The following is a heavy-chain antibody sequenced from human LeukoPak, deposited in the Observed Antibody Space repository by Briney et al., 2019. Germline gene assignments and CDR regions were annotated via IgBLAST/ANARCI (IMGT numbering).Heavy chain of an antibody. Sequence: PSETLSLTCTVSGGSTSSDHWSWIRQPPGKGLEWIGHIYYSGSMKYNPTLKSRVTISVDTSNNQFSLKLTTVTAADTAVYYCVAFIAGGGGRGYWGQGTLVTVSS. D-gene: IGHD6-13*01. CDR2: IYYSGSM. CDR3: VAFIAGGGGRGY. J-gene: IGHJ4*02. CDR1: GGSTSSDH. V-gene: IGHV4-59*01.